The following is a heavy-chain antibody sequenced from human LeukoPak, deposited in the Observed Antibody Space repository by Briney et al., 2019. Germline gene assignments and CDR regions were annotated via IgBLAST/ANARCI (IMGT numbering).Heavy chain of an antibody. CDR3: ARGRGVRFLELVFDY. Sequence: SETLSLTCTVSGGSISSYYWSWIRQPAGKGLEWIGRIYTSGSTNYNPSLKSRVTISVDTSKNQFSLKLSSVTAADTAVYYCARGRGVRFLELVFDYWGQGTLVTVSS. J-gene: IGHJ4*02. CDR2: IYTSGST. CDR1: GGSISSYY. D-gene: IGHD3-3*01. V-gene: IGHV4-4*07.